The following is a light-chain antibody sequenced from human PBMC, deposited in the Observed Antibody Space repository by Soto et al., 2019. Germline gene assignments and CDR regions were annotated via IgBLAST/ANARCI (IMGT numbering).Light chain of an antibody. CDR1: QSVSSSY. V-gene: IGKV3-20*01. CDR2: GAS. Sequence: EIVLTQSPGTLSLSPGERATLSCRASQSVSSSYLAWYQQKRGQAPRLLIFGASSRATGIPDRFSGSGSGTDFTLTISSLQPEDVAAYYCQKYNSAPLTFGGGTKVEIK. J-gene: IGKJ4*01. CDR3: QKYNSAPLT.